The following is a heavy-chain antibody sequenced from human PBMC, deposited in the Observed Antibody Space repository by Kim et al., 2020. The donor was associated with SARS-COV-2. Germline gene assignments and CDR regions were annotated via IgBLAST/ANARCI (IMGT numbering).Heavy chain of an antibody. CDR1: GFTFSSYS. V-gene: IGHV3-48*02. D-gene: IGHD3-16*01. Sequence: GGSLRLSCAASGFTFSSYSMNWVRQAPGKGLEWVSYISSSSSTIYYADSVKGRFTISRDNAKNSLYLQMNSLRDEDTAVYYCARAGGGGDWPYAFDIWGQGTMVTVSS. CDR3: ARAGGGGDWPYAFDI. J-gene: IGHJ3*02. CDR2: ISSSSSTI.